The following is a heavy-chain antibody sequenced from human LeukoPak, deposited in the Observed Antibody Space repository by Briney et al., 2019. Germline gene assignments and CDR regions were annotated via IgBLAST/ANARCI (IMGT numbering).Heavy chain of an antibody. J-gene: IGHJ6*02. CDR1: GFTFSGSA. V-gene: IGHV3-73*01. D-gene: IGHD5-12*01. CDR3: TRPISGYGSAYYYYGMDV. Sequence: GGSLRLSCAASGFTFSGSAMHWVRQASGKGLEWVGRIRSKANSYATAYAASVKGRFTISRDDSKNTAYLQMNSLKTEDTAVYYCTRPISGYGSAYYYYGMDVWGQGTTVTVSS. CDR2: IRSKANSYAT.